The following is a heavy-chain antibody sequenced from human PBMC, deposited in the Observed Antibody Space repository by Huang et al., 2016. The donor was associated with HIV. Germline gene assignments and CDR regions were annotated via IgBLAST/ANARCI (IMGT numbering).Heavy chain of an antibody. V-gene: IGHV3-7*01. D-gene: IGHD6-19*01. CDR3: TRGPLGWLVHRYFYH. CDR2: IKQDGSEK. CDR1: GFSVSTYW. J-gene: IGHJ1*01. Sequence: EVQLVESGGGLVQPGGSLRVSCAASGFSVSTYWMSWVRQTHGKGREWVASIKQDGSEKDYVDAVKGRFIISRDNAKNSLYLQMNSLRAEDTAVYYCTRGPLGWLVHRYFYHWGQGTLVTVSS.